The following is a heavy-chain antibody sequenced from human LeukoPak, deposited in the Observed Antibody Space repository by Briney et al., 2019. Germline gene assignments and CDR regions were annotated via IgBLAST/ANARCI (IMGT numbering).Heavy chain of an antibody. V-gene: IGHV4-34*01. D-gene: IGHD6-13*01. Sequence: SDTLSLTCAVYGGSFSGYYWSWIRQPPGKALEWIGEINHSGSTNYNPSLKSRVTISVDTSKNQFSLKLSSVTAADTAVYYCARYNSSEYFDYWGQGTLVTVSS. J-gene: IGHJ4*02. CDR3: ARYNSSEYFDY. CDR1: GGSFSGYY. CDR2: INHSGST.